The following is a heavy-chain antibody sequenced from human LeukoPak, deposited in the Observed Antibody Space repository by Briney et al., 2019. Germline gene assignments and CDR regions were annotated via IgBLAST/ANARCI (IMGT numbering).Heavy chain of an antibody. CDR3: ARDPGYGLGVDYGDN. D-gene: IGHD3-10*01. Sequence: GGSLRLSCAASGFTDSGNYMSWVRQAPGKGLEWLSVIHRGGNTYYADSVKGRFTISRDSSKNTVFLQMDSLRAEDTAVYYCARDPGYGLGVDYGDNWGQGTLVTVSS. CDR2: IHRGGNT. V-gene: IGHV3-66*01. J-gene: IGHJ4*02. CDR1: GFTDSGNY.